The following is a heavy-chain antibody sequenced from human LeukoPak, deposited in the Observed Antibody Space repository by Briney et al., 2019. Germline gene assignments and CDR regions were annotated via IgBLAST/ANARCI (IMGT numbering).Heavy chain of an antibody. CDR2: ISCYDGET. J-gene: IGHJ5*02. CDR1: GYTFISYG. Sequence: ASVKVSCKASGYTFISYGISWVRQAPGQGLEWMGWISCYDGETKFAQKFQGRVTMTTDTYTSTAYMEVRSLRSDDTAVYYCAKDPSNSVGRMTWFDPWGQGTLVTVSS. CDR3: AKDPSNSVGRMTWFDP. V-gene: IGHV1-18*01. D-gene: IGHD2/OR15-2a*01.